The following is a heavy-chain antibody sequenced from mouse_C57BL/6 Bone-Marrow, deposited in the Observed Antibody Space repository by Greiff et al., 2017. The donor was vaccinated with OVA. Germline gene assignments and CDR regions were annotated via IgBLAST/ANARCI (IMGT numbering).Heavy chain of an antibody. D-gene: IGHD2-5*01. CDR2: IDPSDSYT. CDR3: ARTGYYSNYVDY. J-gene: IGHJ2*01. V-gene: IGHV1-50*01. Sequence: VQLQQPGAELVKPGASVKLSCKASGYTFTSYWMQWVKQRPGQGLEWIGEIDPSDSYTNYNQKFKGKATLTVDTSSSTAYMQLSSLTSEDSAVYYCARTGYYSNYVDYWGQGTTLTVSS. CDR1: GYTFTSYW.